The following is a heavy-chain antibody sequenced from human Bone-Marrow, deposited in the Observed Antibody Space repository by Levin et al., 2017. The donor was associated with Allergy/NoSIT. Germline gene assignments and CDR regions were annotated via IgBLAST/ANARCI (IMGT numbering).Heavy chain of an antibody. CDR3: ARDRSRAYSGSYYGYHSYGMDV. Sequence: GGSLRLSCAASRFSFSEYYMSWIRQAPGKGLEWLSYISNTGYSIYYADSVQGRFTISRDNSKNSLFLQMNGLRVEDTAVYYCARDRSRAYSGSYYGYHSYGMDVWGQWTTVTVSS. CDR2: ISNTGYSI. V-gene: IGHV3-11*01. J-gene: IGHJ6*02. D-gene: IGHD1-26*01. CDR1: RFSFSEYY.